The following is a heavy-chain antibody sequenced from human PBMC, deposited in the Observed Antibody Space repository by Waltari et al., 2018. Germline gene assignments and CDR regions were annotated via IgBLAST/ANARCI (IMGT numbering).Heavy chain of an antibody. Sequence: QVQLQESGPGLVKSSETLSLTCDVSGYAVNSGFYWGWIRQAPGKGLEWVATIYHDGTTFYNPSLKSRLSVSIDTSKNQISLTLKSVPAADTAVYYCSRQVLGYCTSAACRRLESWGQGTLVTVSS. V-gene: IGHV4-38-2*01. D-gene: IGHD2-2*03. J-gene: IGHJ4*02. CDR1: GYAVNSGFY. CDR3: SRQVLGYCTSAACRRLES. CDR2: IYHDGTT.